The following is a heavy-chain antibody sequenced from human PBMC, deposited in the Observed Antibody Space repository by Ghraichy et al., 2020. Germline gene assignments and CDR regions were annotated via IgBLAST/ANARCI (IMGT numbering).Heavy chain of an antibody. CDR1: GFTFDDYT. D-gene: IGHD2-15*01. Sequence: GGSLRLSCAASGFTFDDYTMHWVRQAPGKGLEWVSLISWDGGSTYYADSVKGRFTISRDNSKNSLYLQMNSLRTEDTALYYCAKSVSKQSESYCSGGSCYPEWHGMDVWGQGTTVTVSS. V-gene: IGHV3-43*01. CDR2: ISWDGGST. CDR3: AKSVSKQSESYCSGGSCYPEWHGMDV. J-gene: IGHJ6*02.